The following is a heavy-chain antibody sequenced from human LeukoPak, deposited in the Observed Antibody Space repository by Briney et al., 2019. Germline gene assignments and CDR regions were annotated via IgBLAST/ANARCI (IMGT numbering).Heavy chain of an antibody. CDR2: INHSGST. D-gene: IGHD6-13*01. V-gene: IGHV4-34*01. Sequence: SETLSLTCAVYGGSLSGYYWSWIRQPPGKGLEWIGEINHSGSTNYNPSLKSRVTISVDTSKNQFSLKLSSVTAADTAVYYCARAGYRAYYFDYWGQGTLVTVSS. CDR1: GGSLSGYY. CDR3: ARAGYRAYYFDY. J-gene: IGHJ4*02.